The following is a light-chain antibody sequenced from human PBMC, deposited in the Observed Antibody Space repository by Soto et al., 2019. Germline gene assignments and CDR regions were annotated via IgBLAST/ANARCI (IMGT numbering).Light chain of an antibody. J-gene: IGKJ4*01. V-gene: IGKV2-30*02. Sequence: DVLMTQSPLSLPVTLGQPASISCRSSQSLVHSDGNTYLSWFQQRPGQSPRRLICKVSNRDSAVPDRFSGSASGTDFTLKISRVEAEDVGVYYCLQGTHCPPTFGGGTKVEIK. CDR1: QSLVHSDGNTY. CDR2: KVS. CDR3: LQGTHCPPT.